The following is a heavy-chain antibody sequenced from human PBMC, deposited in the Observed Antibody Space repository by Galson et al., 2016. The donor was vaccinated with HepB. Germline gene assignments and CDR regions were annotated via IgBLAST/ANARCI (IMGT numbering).Heavy chain of an antibody. J-gene: IGHJ4*02. Sequence: SVKVSCKASGYTFNTYNMHWVRQAPGQGLEWKGIIKPSGGNTIYAQEFQDRITMTRDTSTSTVYMELISLRSEDTAVYYCARELDHSFYFDYWGQGTLLTVSS. CDR2: IKPSGGNT. V-gene: IGHV1-46*02. CDR3: ARELDHSFYFDY. CDR1: GYTFNTYN. D-gene: IGHD1-14*01.